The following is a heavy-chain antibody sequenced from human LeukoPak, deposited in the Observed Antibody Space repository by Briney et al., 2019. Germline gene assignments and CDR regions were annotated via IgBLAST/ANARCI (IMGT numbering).Heavy chain of an antibody. CDR2: IYSGGST. V-gene: IGHV3-53*01. J-gene: IGHJ5*02. CDR1: GFTVSSNY. Sequence: GGSLRLSCAASGFTVSSNYMRWGRQAPGKGLEWVSVIYSGGSTYYADSVKGRFTISRDNSKNTLYLQMNSLRAEDTAVYYCARGGPPYYDILAGLPNWFDPWGQGTLVTVSS. CDR3: ARGGPPYYDILAGLPNWFDP. D-gene: IGHD3-9*01.